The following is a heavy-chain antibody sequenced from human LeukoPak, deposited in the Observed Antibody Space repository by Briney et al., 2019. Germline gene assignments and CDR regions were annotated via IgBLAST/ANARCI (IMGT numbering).Heavy chain of an antibody. J-gene: IGHJ6*02. CDR2: IYHSRST. CDR3: ARARYSGYARRDYYYYYGMDV. D-gene: IGHD5-12*01. Sequence: PSETLSLTCAVSGGSISSGGYSWSWIRQPPGKGLEWIGYIYHSRSTYYNPSLKSRVTISVDRSKNQFSLKLSSVTAADTAVYYCARARYSGYARRDYYYYYGMDVWGQGTTVTVSS. CDR1: GGSISSGGYS. V-gene: IGHV4-30-2*01.